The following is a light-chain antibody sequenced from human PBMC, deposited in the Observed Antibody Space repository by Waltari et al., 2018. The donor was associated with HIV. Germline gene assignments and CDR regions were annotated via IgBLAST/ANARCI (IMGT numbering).Light chain of an antibody. CDR1: QSVLYSSNNKNY. CDR2: WAS. V-gene: IGKV4-1*01. J-gene: IGKJ2*01. CDR3: QQYYTSRT. Sequence: DIVMTQSPDSLVVSLGERATINCKSSQSVLYSSNNKNYLAWYQQRPGQPPKLLIYWASTRESGVPDRFSGSGSVTDFTLTISSLQAEDVAVYYCQQYYTSRTFGQGTKLEIK.